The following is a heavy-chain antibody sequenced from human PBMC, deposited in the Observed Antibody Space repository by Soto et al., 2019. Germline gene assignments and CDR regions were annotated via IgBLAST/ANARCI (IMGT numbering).Heavy chain of an antibody. J-gene: IGHJ5*02. CDR3: ERDWGKTTRDLRWFEP. V-gene: IGHV4-38-2*02. Sequence: PSETLSLTCAVSGSSIGSSYYWGWIRQPPGKGLEWIGTIHHGGSSFYNPSLKSRVTMSVDTSKNQFSLKLRSVTAADTAVYFFERDWGKTTRDLRWFEPWGQGTLVTVSS. CDR2: IHHGGSS. D-gene: IGHD3-16*01. CDR1: GSSIGSSYY.